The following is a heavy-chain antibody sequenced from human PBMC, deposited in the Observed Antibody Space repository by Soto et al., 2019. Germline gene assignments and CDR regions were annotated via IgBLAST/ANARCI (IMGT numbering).Heavy chain of an antibody. CDR1: GGSISSGDYY. D-gene: IGHD3-22*01. V-gene: IGHV4-30-4*01. J-gene: IGHJ2*01. CDR2: IYYSGST. CDR3: ARSVVTSEGGWYFDL. Sequence: QVQLQESGPGLVKPSQTLSLTCTVSGGSISSGDYYWSWIRQPPGKGLEWIGYIYYSGSTYYNPSLKSRVTISVDTSKNQFSLKLSSVTAADTAVYYCARSVVTSEGGWYFDLWGRGTLVTVSS.